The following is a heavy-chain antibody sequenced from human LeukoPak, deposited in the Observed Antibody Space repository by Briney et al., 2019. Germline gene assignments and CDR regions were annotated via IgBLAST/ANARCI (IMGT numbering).Heavy chain of an antibody. V-gene: IGHV3-64*01. CDR3: AGGSSWYLDY. J-gene: IGHJ4*02. D-gene: IGHD6-13*01. Sequence: PGGSLRLSCAASGFTLIIYPMHWVRQAPGKGLEYVSSITSNGVGTYYANSVKGRFTISRDNSKNTLYLEMGSLRAEDMAVYYCAGGSSWYLDYWGQGTLVTVSS. CDR2: ITSNGVGT. CDR1: GFTLIIYP.